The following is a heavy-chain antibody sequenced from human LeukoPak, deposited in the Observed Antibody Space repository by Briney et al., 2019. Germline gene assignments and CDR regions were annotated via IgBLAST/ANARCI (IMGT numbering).Heavy chain of an antibody. Sequence: GSLRLSGEASGITFSSYAMSWVRRAPRKRLEWVSAISGSGGSTYYADSVKGRFTISRDNSRTTLYLQMNTLRAEDTAIYYCAKGGPQFFDYWGQGTLVTVSS. CDR2: ISGSGGST. D-gene: IGHD5-24*01. V-gene: IGHV3-23*01. J-gene: IGHJ4*02. CDR1: GITFSSYA. CDR3: AKGGPQFFDY.